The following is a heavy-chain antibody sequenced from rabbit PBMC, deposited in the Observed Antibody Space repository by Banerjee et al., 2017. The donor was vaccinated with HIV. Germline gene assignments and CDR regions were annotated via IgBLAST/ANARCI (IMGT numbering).Heavy chain of an antibody. V-gene: IGHV1S47*01. CDR1: GIDFSSYG. Sequence: ELVESGGGLVQPGESLKLSCKASGIDFSSYGISWVRQAPGKGPEWIAYIYPGFGIRNYANSVKGRFTISSDNAQNTVFLQVTSLTAADTATYFCARAGGFENYFNLWGPGTLVTVS. CDR2: IYPGFGIR. J-gene: IGHJ4*01. D-gene: IGHD1-1*01. CDR3: ARAGGFENYFNL.